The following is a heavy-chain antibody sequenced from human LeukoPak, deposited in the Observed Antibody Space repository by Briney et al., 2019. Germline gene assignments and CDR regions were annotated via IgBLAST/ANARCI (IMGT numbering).Heavy chain of an antibody. CDR1: GGSFTGYY. CDR2: SNQSGST. J-gene: IGHJ5*02. D-gene: IGHD6-13*01. Sequence: SETLSLTCAVYGGSFTGYYWSWIRQPPGKGLEWIGESNQSGSTNYNPSPKSRVTISVDTSKNQFSLKLSSVTAADTAVYYCARDCRYSSSWYRYWFDPWGQGTLVTVSS. CDR3: ARDCRYSSSWYRYWFDP. V-gene: IGHV4-34*01.